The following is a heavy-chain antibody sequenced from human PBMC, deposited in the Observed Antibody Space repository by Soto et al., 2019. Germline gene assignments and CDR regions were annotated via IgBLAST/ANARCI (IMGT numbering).Heavy chain of an antibody. CDR1: GGSFSGYY. J-gene: IGHJ4*02. CDR3: ARAYYYDSSGYDDY. V-gene: IGHV4-34*01. D-gene: IGHD3-22*01. CDR2: INHSGST. Sequence: TSETLSLTCAVYGGSFSGYYWSWIRQPPGKGLEWIGEINHSGSTNYNPSLKSRVTISVDTSKNQFSLKLSSVTAADTAVYYCARAYYYDSSGYDDYWGQGTLVTVSS.